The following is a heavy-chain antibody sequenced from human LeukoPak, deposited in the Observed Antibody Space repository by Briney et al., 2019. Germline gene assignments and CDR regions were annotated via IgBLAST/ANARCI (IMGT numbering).Heavy chain of an antibody. V-gene: IGHV3-48*01. Sequence: GGSLRLSCAASGFTFSSYSMNWVRQAPGKGLEWVSYISSSSSTIYYADSVKGRFTISRDNAKNSLYLQMNSLRAEDTAVYYCARDASGSENWHFRFDYWGRGTLVTVS. CDR3: ARDASGSENWHFRFDY. CDR2: ISSSSSTI. CDR1: GFTFSSYS. J-gene: IGHJ4*02. D-gene: IGHD3-10*01.